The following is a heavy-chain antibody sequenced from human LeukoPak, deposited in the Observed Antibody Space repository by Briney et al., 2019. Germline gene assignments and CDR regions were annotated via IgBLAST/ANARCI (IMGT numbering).Heavy chain of an antibody. Sequence: PSETLSLTCAVYGGSFSGYYWSWIRQPPGKGLEWIGEINHSGSTNYNPSLKSRVTISVDTSKNQFSLKLSSVTAADTAVYYCARLGRSQMYYDFWSGAMDAFDIWGQGTMVTVSS. D-gene: IGHD3-3*01. CDR2: INHSGST. CDR3: ARLGRSQMYYDFWSGAMDAFDI. CDR1: GGSFSGYY. J-gene: IGHJ3*02. V-gene: IGHV4-34*01.